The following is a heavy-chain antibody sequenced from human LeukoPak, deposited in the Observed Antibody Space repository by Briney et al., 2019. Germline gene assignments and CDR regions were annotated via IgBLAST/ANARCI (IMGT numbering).Heavy chain of an antibody. J-gene: IGHJ4*02. Sequence: GGSLRLSCAASGFTFSKFAMSWVRQAPGKGLEWVSTLSDSGGSTYYADSVKGRFTISRDNSKNILYLQMNRLRAEDTAVYYCARAGYSYGYWGQGTLVTVSS. CDR3: ARAGYSYGY. V-gene: IGHV3-23*01. D-gene: IGHD5-18*01. CDR1: GFTFSKFA. CDR2: LSDSGGST.